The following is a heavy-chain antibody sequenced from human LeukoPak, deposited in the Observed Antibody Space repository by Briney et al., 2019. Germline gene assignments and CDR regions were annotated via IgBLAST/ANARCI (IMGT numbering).Heavy chain of an antibody. V-gene: IGHV2-5*02. D-gene: IGHD5-18*01. CDR3: AHSQVYSYGSFHDAYDI. CDR1: GVSLSTSGVG. J-gene: IGHJ3*02. Sequence: SGPTLVNPTQILTLTCSLSGVSLSTSGVGVGWIRQPPGKALEWLALIYWDDDSRYSPSLKSRLTIAKDMSKNQVVLTMTNMDSVDTATYYCAHSQVYSYGSFHDAYDIWGLGTLVTVSS. CDR2: IYWDDDS.